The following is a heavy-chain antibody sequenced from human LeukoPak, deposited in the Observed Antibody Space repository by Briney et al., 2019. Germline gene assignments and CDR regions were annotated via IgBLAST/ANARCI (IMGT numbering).Heavy chain of an antibody. Sequence: GGSLRLSCAASGFTFSSYSVNRVRQAPGKGLEWVSSISSSSTYIYYADSVKGRFTISRDNAKNSLYLQMNSLRAEDTAVYYCARDLTTVTTKAWDYWGQGTLVTVSS. CDR1: GFTFSSYS. V-gene: IGHV3-21*01. J-gene: IGHJ4*02. D-gene: IGHD4-17*01. CDR3: ARDLTTVTTKAWDY. CDR2: ISSSSTYI.